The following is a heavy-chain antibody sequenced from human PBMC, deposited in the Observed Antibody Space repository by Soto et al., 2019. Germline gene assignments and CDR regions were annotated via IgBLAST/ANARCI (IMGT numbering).Heavy chain of an antibody. CDR3: ARDLRMLTYYYYYGMDV. Sequence: ASVKVSCKASGYTFTSYAMHWVRQAPGQRLEWMGWINAGNGNTKYSQKFQGRVTIIRDTSASTAYMELSSLRSEDTAVYYCARDLRMLTYYYYYGMDVWGQGTTVTVSS. CDR1: GYTFTSYA. J-gene: IGHJ6*02. V-gene: IGHV1-3*01. CDR2: INAGNGNT. D-gene: IGHD3-10*02.